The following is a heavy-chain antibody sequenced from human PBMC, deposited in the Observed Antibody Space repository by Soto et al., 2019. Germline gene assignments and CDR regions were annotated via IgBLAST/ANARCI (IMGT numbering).Heavy chain of an antibody. V-gene: IGHV4-59*01. D-gene: IGHD3-10*01. J-gene: IGHJ4*01. CDR2: LSHSGIT. Sequence: QVHVQESGPGLVKPSETLSLICTVSNDSITNYYWNWIRQPPGKGLEWIGYLSHSGITNYHPSPRCLVTIAGDTSKHQFSLRLSSVSAEDTATCYCARESDMVLCVLYYIDNWGRGTLVTVSS. CDR1: NDSITNYY. CDR3: ARESDMVLCVLYYIDN.